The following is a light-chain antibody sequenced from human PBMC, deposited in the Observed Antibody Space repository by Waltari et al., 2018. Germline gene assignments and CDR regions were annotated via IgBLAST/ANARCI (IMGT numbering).Light chain of an antibody. CDR1: QSVSSS. J-gene: IGKJ4*01. CDR2: DAS. Sequence: EIVLTQSPATLSLSPGERATLSCRAIQSVSSSLAWYQQTPGQAPRLLIYDASNRATGIPARFSGSGSGTDFTLTIGSLEPEDFAVYYCQQRSNWPLTFGGGTKVEIK. V-gene: IGKV3-11*01. CDR3: QQRSNWPLT.